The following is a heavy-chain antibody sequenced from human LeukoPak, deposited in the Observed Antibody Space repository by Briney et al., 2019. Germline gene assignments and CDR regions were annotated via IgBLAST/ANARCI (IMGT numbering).Heavy chain of an antibody. J-gene: IGHJ3*02. CDR3: ARGGPTTMVRGVIRTRAFDI. Sequence: SDTLSLTCGLYVGSFSGYYWSWIPRPPERGLECIGEINHSGSTNYNPSLKSRVTISVDTSNDQFSLKLSSVTAADTAVYYCARGGPTTMVRGVIRTRAFDIWGQGTMVSVSS. CDR1: VGSFSGYY. CDR2: INHSGST. D-gene: IGHD3-10*01. V-gene: IGHV4-34*01.